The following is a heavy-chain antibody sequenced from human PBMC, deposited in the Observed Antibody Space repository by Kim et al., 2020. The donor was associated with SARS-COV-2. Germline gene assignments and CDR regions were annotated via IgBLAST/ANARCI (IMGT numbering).Heavy chain of an antibody. CDR1: GFTLSYFW. Sequence: GSLRLSCAASGFTLSYFWMGWVRQTPGKGLEWVANIDQHGSAEYYLDSVKGRFTISRDNAKNSVFLQMNSLIAEDAAAYYCARVGTCGSTRCCFDYWGRGTLGILST. D-gene: IGHD2-21*01. J-gene: IGHJ4*02. CDR3: ARVGTCGSTRCCFDY. V-gene: IGHV3-7*01. CDR2: IDQHGSAE.